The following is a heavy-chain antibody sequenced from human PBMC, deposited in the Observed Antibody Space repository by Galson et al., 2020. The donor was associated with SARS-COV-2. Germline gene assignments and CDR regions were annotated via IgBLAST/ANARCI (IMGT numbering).Heavy chain of an antibody. CDR2: IIPFLGTP. V-gene: IGHV1-69*05. CDR3: ARGHAHYDNCGYVSGWFDP. J-gene: IGHJ5*02. Sequence: ASVKVSCKASGGTFSNYAISWVRQAPRQGLEWMGGIIPFLGTPNYAQKFQDRVTITTDESTSTAYMELNSLKSDDTAVYYCARGHAHYDNCGYVSGWFDPWGQGSLVTVSS. CDR1: GGTFSNYA. D-gene: IGHD3-22*01.